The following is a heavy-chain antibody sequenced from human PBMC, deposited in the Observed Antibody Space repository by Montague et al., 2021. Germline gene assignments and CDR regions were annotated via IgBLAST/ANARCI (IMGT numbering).Heavy chain of an antibody. Sequence: QSGAEVKKPGESLRISCKASGYSFAPYWIGWVRQMPGKGLEWMGIIFPDDSDTKYSPSFQGQVNISADKSISTAYLQWTSLKASDSAMYYCARRSSTWPLYYFDNGGRGTLVIVSS. D-gene: IGHD6-13*01. CDR2: IFPDDSDT. CDR3: ARRSSTWPLYYFDN. J-gene: IGHJ4*02. V-gene: IGHV5-51*01. CDR1: GYSFAPYW.